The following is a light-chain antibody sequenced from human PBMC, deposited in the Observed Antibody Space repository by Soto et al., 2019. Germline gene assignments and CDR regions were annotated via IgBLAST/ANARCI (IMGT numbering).Light chain of an antibody. V-gene: IGKV3-11*01. J-gene: IGKJ4*01. CDR3: QRRGDWQGLT. Sequence: EIVLTQSPATLSLSPGARATLSCRASQSVSSYLAWYQQKPGQAPRLLIYDASNRATGIPARFSGSGSGTDFTLPISSLEPEDFAVYYCQRRGDWQGLTFGGGTKVEIK. CDR1: QSVSSY. CDR2: DAS.